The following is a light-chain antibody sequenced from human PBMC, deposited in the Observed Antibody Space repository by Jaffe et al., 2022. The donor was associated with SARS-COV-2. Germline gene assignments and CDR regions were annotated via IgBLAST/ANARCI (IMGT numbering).Light chain of an antibody. CDR3: QQYYSTPHPMYT. V-gene: IGKV4-1*01. CDR2: WAS. J-gene: IGKJ2*01. Sequence: DIVMTQSPDSLAVSLGERATINCKSSQSVLYSSNNKNYLAWYQQKPGQPPKLLIYWASTRESGVPDRFSGSGSGTDFTLTISSLQAEDVAVYYCQQYYSTPHPMYTFGQGTKLEIK. CDR1: QSVLYSSNNKNY.